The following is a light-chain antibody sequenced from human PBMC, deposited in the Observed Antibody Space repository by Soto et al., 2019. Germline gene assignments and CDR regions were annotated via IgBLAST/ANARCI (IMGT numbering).Light chain of an antibody. Sequence: QPVLTQSPSASASLVASVKLTCTLSSGHSTYAIAWHQQQPEKGPRYLMKLNSDGRHSKGDGIPDRFSGSSSGAERYLTISSLQSDDEADYYCQAWGTGIQVFGGGTKLTVL. V-gene: IGLV4-69*01. CDR2: LNSDGRH. CDR1: SGHSTYA. CDR3: QAWGTGIQV. J-gene: IGLJ3*02.